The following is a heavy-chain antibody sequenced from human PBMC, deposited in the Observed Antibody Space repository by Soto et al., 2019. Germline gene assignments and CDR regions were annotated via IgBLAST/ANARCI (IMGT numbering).Heavy chain of an antibody. J-gene: IGHJ4*02. CDR2: IWYDGSNK. CDR1: GFTFSSYG. CDR3: ARAPNYYDSSGYLFDY. D-gene: IGHD3-22*01. V-gene: IGHV3-33*01. Sequence: GGSLRLSCAASGFTFSSYGMHWVRQAPGKGLEWVAVIWYDGSNKYYADSVKGRFTISRDNSKNTLYLQMNSLRAEDTAVYYCARAPNYYDSSGYLFDYWGQGTLVTSPQ.